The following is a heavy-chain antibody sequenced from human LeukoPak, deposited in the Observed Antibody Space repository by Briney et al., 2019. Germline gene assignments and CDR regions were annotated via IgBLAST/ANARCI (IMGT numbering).Heavy chain of an antibody. J-gene: IGHJ6*02. V-gene: IGHV3-33*06. CDR2: IWFDGSHQ. D-gene: IGHD3-22*01. CDR1: GFTFSNYG. Sequence: PGGSLRLSCAASGFTFSNYGMHWVRQAPGKGLEWVTVIWFDGSHQHYADSVKGRFTISRDNSKSTLYLQMNTLRAEDTAVYYCAKPFSHYYDSSDYNLPLYYYCGMDVWGQETTVTVSS. CDR3: AKPFSHYYDSSDYNLPLYYYCGMDV.